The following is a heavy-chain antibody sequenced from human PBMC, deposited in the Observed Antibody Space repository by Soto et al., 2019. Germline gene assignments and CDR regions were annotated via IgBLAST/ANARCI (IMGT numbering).Heavy chain of an antibody. V-gene: IGHV1-69*13. CDR2: IIPIFGTA. D-gene: IGHD3-22*01. CDR1: GGTFSSYA. CDR3: AGAYDSSGYYYYYGMDV. J-gene: IGHJ6*02. Sequence: GASVKVSCKASGGTFSSYAISWVRQAPGQGLEWMGGIIPIFGTANYAQKFQGRVTITADESTSTAYMELGSLRSEDTAVYYCAGAYDSSGYYYYYGMDVWGQGTTVTVSS.